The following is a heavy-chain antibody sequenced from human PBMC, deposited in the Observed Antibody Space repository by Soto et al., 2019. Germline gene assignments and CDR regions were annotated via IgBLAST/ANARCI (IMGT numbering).Heavy chain of an antibody. CDR2: IIPIFGTA. D-gene: IGHD5-12*01. Sequence: SVKVSCKASGGTFSSYAISWVRQAPGQGLEWMGGIIPIFGTANYAQKFQGRVTITADESTSTAYMELSSLRSEDTAVYYCASLPRDGYNYGAFDIWGQGTMVTVSS. CDR1: GGTFSSYA. J-gene: IGHJ3*02. CDR3: ASLPRDGYNYGAFDI. V-gene: IGHV1-69*13.